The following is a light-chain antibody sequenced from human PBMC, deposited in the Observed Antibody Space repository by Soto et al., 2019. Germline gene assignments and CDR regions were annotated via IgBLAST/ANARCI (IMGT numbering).Light chain of an antibody. CDR1: SSDVCGYNY. CDR2: EVS. Sequence: QSVLTQPPSASGSPGQSVTISCTGTSSDVCGYNYVSWYQQHPGKAPKLMIYEVSKRPSGGPDRFSGSKTGNTASLTVSGLQPENEADYYCSSYAGSNKSVFGTGTKGTVL. CDR3: SSYAGSNKSV. J-gene: IGLJ1*01. V-gene: IGLV2-8*01.